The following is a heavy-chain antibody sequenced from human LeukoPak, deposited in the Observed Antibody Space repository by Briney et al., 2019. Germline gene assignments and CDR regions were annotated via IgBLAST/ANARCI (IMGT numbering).Heavy chain of an antibody. V-gene: IGHV4-59*11. CDR2: IYYSGST. CDR1: GGSISSHY. Sequence: SETLSLTCTVSGGSISSHYGSWIRQPPGKGLEWIGYIYYSGSTNYNPSLKSRVTISIDTSKNQFSLKLSSVTATDTAMYYCARAFGYDILTGYFDYWGQGTLVTVSS. D-gene: IGHD3-9*01. J-gene: IGHJ4*02. CDR3: ARAFGYDILTGYFDY.